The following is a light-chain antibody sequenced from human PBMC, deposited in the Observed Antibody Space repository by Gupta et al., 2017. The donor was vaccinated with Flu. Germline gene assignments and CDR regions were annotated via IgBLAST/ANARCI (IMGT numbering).Light chain of an antibody. Sequence: QSVLTQPPSASGAPGQRVTISCSGSNSNIASNYVYWYQQFAGTAPKLLIYRDDQRPSGVPDRFSGSKSGTSASLAISGLGAEDEADYYCSTWDDSRSGYVFGSGTKVTVL. J-gene: IGLJ1*01. V-gene: IGLV1-47*01. CDR2: RDD. CDR1: NSNIASNY. CDR3: STWDDSRSGYV.